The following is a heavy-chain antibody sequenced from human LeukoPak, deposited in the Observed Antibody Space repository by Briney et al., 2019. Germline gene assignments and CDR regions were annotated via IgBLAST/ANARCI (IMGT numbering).Heavy chain of an antibody. J-gene: IGHJ6*02. CDR1: GYTFTSYG. CDR2: ISAYNGNT. CDR3: ARVDIAAAVTDYYYGMDV. V-gene: IGHV1-18*01. Sequence: ASVKVSCKASGYTFTSYGISWVRQAPGQGLEWMGWISAYNGNTNYAQKLQGRVTMTTDTSTSTAYMELRSLRSEDTAVYYCARVDIAAAVTDYYYGMDVWGQGTTVTVSS. D-gene: IGHD6-13*01.